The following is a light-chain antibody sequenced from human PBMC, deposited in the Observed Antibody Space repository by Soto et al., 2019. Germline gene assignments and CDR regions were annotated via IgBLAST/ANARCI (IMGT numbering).Light chain of an antibody. CDR3: QQSYSTLWT. J-gene: IGKJ1*01. CDR2: AAS. Sequence: DIPMTQSPSSLSASVGDRVTITCRASQSISSYLNWYQQKPGKAPKLLIYAASSLQSGVPSRFSGSGSGTEFTLPISSLPPEDFATYYCQQSYSTLWTFGQGTKVEIK. V-gene: IGKV1-39*01. CDR1: QSISSY.